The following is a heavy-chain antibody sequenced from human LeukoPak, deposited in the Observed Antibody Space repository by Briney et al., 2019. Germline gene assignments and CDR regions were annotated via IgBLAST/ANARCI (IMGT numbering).Heavy chain of an antibody. D-gene: IGHD3-10*01. CDR1: GGSISSGDPY. V-gene: IGHV4-31*02. CDR2: IHYSGNT. J-gene: IGHJ4*02. Sequence: SETLSLTCTVSGGSISSGDPYWSWIRHHPGKGLEWIGHIHYSGNTYSNPSLKSRVSISIDPSKNDFSLMLSSVTAADTAVYYCARDRYFGAGRNLDSWGQGILVTVSS. CDR3: ARDRYFGAGRNLDS.